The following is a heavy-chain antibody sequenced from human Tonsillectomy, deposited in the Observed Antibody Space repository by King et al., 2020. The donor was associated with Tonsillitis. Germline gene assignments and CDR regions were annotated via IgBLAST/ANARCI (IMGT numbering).Heavy chain of an antibody. V-gene: IGHV1-2*02. CDR1: GYTFTGYF. D-gene: IGHD3-3*01. J-gene: IGHJ4*02. Sequence: QLVQSGAEVKKPGASVKVSCKASGYTFTGYFIHWVRQAPGQGLEWMGWIDPDSGGTIYAQKFQGRVTMTRDTSITTAYIELSSLRSDDTAVYYCVRDPAGGRFTIFGLVSDYWGQGTLVTVSS. CDR2: IDPDSGGT. CDR3: VRDPAGGRFTIFGLVSDY.